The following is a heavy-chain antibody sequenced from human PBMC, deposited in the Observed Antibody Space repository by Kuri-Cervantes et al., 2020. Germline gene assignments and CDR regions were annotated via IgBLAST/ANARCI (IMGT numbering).Heavy chain of an antibody. Sequence: GSLRLSCTVSGGSISSYYWSWIRQPAGKGLEWIGRIYTSGSTNYNPSLKSRVTISVDKSKNQFSLKLSSVTAADTAVYYCARHKTIAALPFDFWGQGTLVTVSS. CDR3: ARHKTIAALPFDF. V-gene: IGHV4-4*07. CDR2: IYTSGST. D-gene: IGHD6-6*01. J-gene: IGHJ4*02. CDR1: GGSISSYY.